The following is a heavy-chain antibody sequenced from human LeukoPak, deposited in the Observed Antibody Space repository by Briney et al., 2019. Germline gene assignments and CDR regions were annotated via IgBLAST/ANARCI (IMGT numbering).Heavy chain of an antibody. V-gene: IGHV3-9*01. CDR2: ISWNSGSI. J-gene: IGHJ1*01. Sequence: GRSLRLSCAASGFTFDDYAMHWVRQAPGKGLEWVSGISWNSGSIGYADSVKGRFTISRDNAKNSLYLQMNSLRAEDTALYYCXXXXXXXXYSSHFQHWGQGTLVTVSS. CDR3: XXXXXXXXYSSHFQH. CDR1: GFTFDDYA. D-gene: IGHD6-19*01.